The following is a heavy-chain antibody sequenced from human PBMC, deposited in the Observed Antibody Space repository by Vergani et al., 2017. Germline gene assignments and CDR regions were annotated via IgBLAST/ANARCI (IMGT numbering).Heavy chain of an antibody. CDR2: ISWNSGSI. CDR3: AKRSAAGPRFYSYYYMDV. CDR1: GFTFDDYA. D-gene: IGHD6-13*01. J-gene: IGHJ6*03. Sequence: EVQLVESGGGLVQPGRSLRLSCAASGFTFDDYAMHWVRQAPGKGLEWVSGISWNSGSIGYADSVKGRFTISRDNAENSLYLQMNSLRAEDTALYYCAKRSAAGPRFYSYYYMDVWGKGTTVTVSS. V-gene: IGHV3-9*01.